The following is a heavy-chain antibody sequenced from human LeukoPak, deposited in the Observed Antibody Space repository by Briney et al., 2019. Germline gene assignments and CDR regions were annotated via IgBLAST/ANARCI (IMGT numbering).Heavy chain of an antibody. CDR1: GGTFSSYA. D-gene: IGHD4-23*01. J-gene: IGHJ3*02. CDR3: ARDRATVVTYDAFDI. CDR2: IIPILGIA. Sequence: SVKVSCKASGGTFSSYAISWVRQAPGQGLEWMGRIIPILGIANYAQKFQGRVTITADKSTSTAYMELSSLGSEDTAVYYCARDRATVVTYDAFDIWGQGTMVTVSS. V-gene: IGHV1-69*04.